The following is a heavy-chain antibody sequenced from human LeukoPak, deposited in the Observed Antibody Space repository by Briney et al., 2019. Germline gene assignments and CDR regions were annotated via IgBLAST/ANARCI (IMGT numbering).Heavy chain of an antibody. CDR1: GFTFSNYW. J-gene: IGHJ4*02. D-gene: IGHD2-15*01. V-gene: IGHV3-7*01. Sequence: PGGSLRLSCAGSGFTFSNYWMAWVRQAPGKGPEWVANMKQDGSARHYADSVKGRFTISRDNAQNSVYLQMNSLRAEDTAVYFCATDVVGSLGYWGLGTLVTVSS. CDR3: ATDVVGSLGY. CDR2: MKQDGSAR.